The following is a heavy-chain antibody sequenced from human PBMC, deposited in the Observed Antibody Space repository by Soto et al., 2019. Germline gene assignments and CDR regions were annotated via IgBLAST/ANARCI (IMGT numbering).Heavy chain of an antibody. Sequence: SVKVSYQASGGTFSSYAISWVRQAPGQGLEWVGGIIPIFGTANYAQKFQGRVTITADESTSTAYMELSSLRSEDTAVYYCARDLTYYDFWSGYPFADSYYYYYGMDVWGHGTTVTVSS. CDR3: ARDLTYYDFWSGYPFADSYYYYYGMDV. J-gene: IGHJ6*02. D-gene: IGHD3-3*01. V-gene: IGHV1-69*13. CDR1: GGTFSSYA. CDR2: IIPIFGTA.